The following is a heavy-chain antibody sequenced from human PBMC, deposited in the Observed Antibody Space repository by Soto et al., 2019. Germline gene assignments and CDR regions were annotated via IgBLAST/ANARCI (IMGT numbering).Heavy chain of an antibody. D-gene: IGHD6-13*01. CDR2: IGTAGDT. Sequence: TGGSLRLSCAASGFTFSSYDMHWVRQATGKGLEWVSAIGTAGDTYYPGSVKGRFTISRENAKNSLYLQMNSLRAGDTAVYYCARGDSSSWYGKFDPWGQGTLVTVSS. V-gene: IGHV3-13*01. J-gene: IGHJ5*02. CDR3: ARGDSSSWYGKFDP. CDR1: GFTFSSYD.